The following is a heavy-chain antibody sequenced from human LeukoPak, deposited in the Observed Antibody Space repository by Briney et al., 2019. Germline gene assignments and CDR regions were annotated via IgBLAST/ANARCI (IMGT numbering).Heavy chain of an antibody. V-gene: IGHV4-39*07. J-gene: IGHJ4*02. CDR3: ARDLGVVRGEYYFDY. CDR2: IYYSGST. CDR1: GGSISSSSYY. D-gene: IGHD3-10*01. Sequence: PSETLSLTCTVSGGSISSSSYYWGWIRQPPGKGLEWIGSIYYSGSTYYNPSLKSRVTISVDTSKNQFSLKLSSVTAADTAVYYCARDLGVVRGEYYFDYWGQGTLVTVSS.